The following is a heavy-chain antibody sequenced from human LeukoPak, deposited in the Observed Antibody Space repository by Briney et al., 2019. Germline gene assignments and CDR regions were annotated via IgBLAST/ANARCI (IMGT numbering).Heavy chain of an antibody. J-gene: IGHJ4*02. V-gene: IGHV4-61*02. Sequence: SETLSLTCTVSGGSISSGTYYWNWIRQPAGKGLEWIGRIYTSGNTIYNPSLKSRVTISVDTSKNQVSLKLSSVTAADTAVYYCARVVRGSFTYYFDYWGQGTLVTVSS. D-gene: IGHD3-16*01. CDR2: IYTSGNT. CDR3: ARVVRGSFTYYFDY. CDR1: GGSISSGTYY.